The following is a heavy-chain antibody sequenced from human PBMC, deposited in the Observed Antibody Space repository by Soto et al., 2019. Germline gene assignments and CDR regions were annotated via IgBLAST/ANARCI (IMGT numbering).Heavy chain of an antibody. Sequence: GGSRRLSCAASGFTFSSYGMHWVRQAPGKGLEGGAVISYDGSNKYYADSVKGRFTISRDNSKNTLYLQMNSLRAEDTAVYYCAKDGGGGSPEDVGGRGTTVTVSS. V-gene: IGHV3-30*18. D-gene: IGHD2-15*01. CDR2: ISYDGSNK. J-gene: IGHJ6*02. CDR1: GFTFSSYG. CDR3: AKDGGGGSPEDV.